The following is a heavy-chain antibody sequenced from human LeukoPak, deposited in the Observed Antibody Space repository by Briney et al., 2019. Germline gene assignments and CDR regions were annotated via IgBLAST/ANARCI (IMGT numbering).Heavy chain of an antibody. V-gene: IGHV3-23*01. D-gene: IGHD3-22*01. J-gene: IGHJ4*02. CDR3: AKDGASQQQLLWFYDSSGMGYFDY. CDR1: GFTFSSYA. CDR2: ISGSGGST. Sequence: GGSLRLSCAASGFTFSSYAMSWVRQAPGKGLEWVSAISGSGGSTYYADSVKGRFTISRDNSKNTLYLQMNSLRAEDTAVYYCAKDGASQQQLLWFYDSSGMGYFDYWGQGTLVTVSS.